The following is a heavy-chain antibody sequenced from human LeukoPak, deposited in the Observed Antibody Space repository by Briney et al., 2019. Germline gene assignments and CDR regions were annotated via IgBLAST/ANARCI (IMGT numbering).Heavy chain of an antibody. D-gene: IGHD5-18*01. V-gene: IGHV4-34*01. Sequence: SETLSLTCAVYGGSFSDYYWSWIRQPPGKGLEWIGEINHSGSTNYNPSLKSRVTISVDTSKNQFSLNLYSVTAADTAVYYCARRGQAGYLYRGQGTLVTVSS. J-gene: IGHJ4*02. CDR3: ARRGQAGYLY. CDR1: GGSFSDYY. CDR2: INHSGST.